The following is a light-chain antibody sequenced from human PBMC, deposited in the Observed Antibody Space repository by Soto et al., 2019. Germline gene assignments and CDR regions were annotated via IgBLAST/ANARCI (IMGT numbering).Light chain of an antibody. Sequence: ETVMTQSPATLSESPGERATLSCRASQSIRSTLAWFQQKPGQAPRLLIYDASKRATGIPARFSGSGSGTEFTLTISSLQSEDFAVYYCQQYNNRPRTFGQGTKVDI. J-gene: IGKJ1*01. CDR3: QQYNNRPRT. V-gene: IGKV3-15*01. CDR1: QSIRST. CDR2: DAS.